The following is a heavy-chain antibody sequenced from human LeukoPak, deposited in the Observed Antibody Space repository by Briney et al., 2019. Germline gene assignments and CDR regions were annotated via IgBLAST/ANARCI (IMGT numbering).Heavy chain of an antibody. J-gene: IGHJ5*02. V-gene: IGHV5-51*01. D-gene: IGHD1-26*01. CDR2: IYPGDSDA. CDR3: ARQYNSETYRLGFDP. Sequence: GESLKISRQGFGYILATSWIAWVRQIPGKGLEWVGIIYPGDSDARYSPSFQGQVTMSADKSISTAYLQWSSLKASDTAIYYCARQYNSETYRLGFDPWGQGTPVTVSS. CDR1: GYILATSW.